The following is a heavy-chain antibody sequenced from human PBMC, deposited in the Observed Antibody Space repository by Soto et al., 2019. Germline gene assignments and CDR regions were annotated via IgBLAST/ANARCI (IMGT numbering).Heavy chain of an antibody. J-gene: IGHJ4*02. CDR2: IYPGDSDT. CDR1: VCSCSSCS. V-gene: IGHV5-51*01. CDR3: ARSQYSSSDPDY. Sequence: GSSLYFSCKDCVCSCSSCSIDCLLQMPGKGLEWMGIIYPGDSDTRYSPSFQGQVIISADKSINTAYLQWSSLKASDTAMYYCARSQYSSSDPDYWGQGTLVT. D-gene: IGHD6-13*01.